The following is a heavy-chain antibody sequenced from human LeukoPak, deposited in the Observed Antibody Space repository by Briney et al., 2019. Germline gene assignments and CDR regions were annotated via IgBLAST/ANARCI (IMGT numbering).Heavy chain of an antibody. V-gene: IGHV1-8*01. J-gene: IGHJ4*02. Sequence: ASVKVSCKASGYTFTSYDINWARQATGQGLEWMGWMNPNSGNTGYAQKLQGRVTMTTDTSTSTAYMELRSLRSDDTAVHYCARDSFVTMVRGVPGYWGQGTLVTVSS. CDR3: ARDSFVTMVRGVPGY. CDR2: MNPNSGNT. CDR1: GYTFTSYD. D-gene: IGHD3-10*01.